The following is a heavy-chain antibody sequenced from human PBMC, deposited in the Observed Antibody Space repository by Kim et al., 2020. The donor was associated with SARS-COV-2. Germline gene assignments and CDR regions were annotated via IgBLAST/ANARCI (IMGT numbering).Heavy chain of an antibody. Sequence: SLKGRFTISRDNAKNTLDLQMNSLKAEDTAVYYCARLYCSGGSCYYALDYWGQGTLVTVSS. V-gene: IGHV3-74*01. J-gene: IGHJ4*02. D-gene: IGHD2-15*01. CDR3: ARLYCSGGSCYYALDY.